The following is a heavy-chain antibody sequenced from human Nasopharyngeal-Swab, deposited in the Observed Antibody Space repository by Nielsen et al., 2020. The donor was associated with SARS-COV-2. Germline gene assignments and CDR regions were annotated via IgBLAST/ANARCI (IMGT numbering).Heavy chain of an antibody. CDR3: VKDNLLRAFDL. CDR2: ISWDGGNI. Sequence: SLQISCEASGFTFDDYAIHWVRQAPGRGLEWVSGISWDGGNIGYADSVKGRFTISRDNAKNSLYLQMNSLRAEDTALYYCVKDNLLRAFDLWGQGTMVTVSS. D-gene: IGHD2-15*01. CDR1: GFTFDDYA. V-gene: IGHV3-9*01. J-gene: IGHJ3*01.